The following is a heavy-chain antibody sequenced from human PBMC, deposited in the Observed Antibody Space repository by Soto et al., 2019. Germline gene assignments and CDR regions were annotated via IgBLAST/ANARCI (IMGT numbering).Heavy chain of an antibody. D-gene: IGHD3-22*01. CDR2: INPSGGST. CDR1: GYTFTSYY. CDR3: ARDRGSSGYHDAFDI. J-gene: IGHJ3*02. V-gene: IGHV1-46*01. Sequence: ASVKVSCKASGYTFTSYYMHWVRQAPGQGLEWMGIINPSGGSTSYAQKFQGRVTMTRDTSTSTVYMELSSLRSEDTAVYYCARDRGSSGYHDAFDIWGQGTTVTVSS.